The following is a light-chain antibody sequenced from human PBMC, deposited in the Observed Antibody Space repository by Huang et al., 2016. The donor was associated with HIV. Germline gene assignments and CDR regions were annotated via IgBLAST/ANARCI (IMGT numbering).Light chain of an antibody. Sequence: RITQSPSSLSASTGDRVTITCRASQDISNYLAWYQQKPGKAPKLLIYAASTLQSGVPSRFSGSGSGTDFTLTITSLQSEDFATYYCQQYYNFPYTFGQGTKLEIK. CDR1: QDISNY. J-gene: IGKJ2*01. V-gene: IGKV1-8*01. CDR2: AAS. CDR3: QQYYNFPYT.